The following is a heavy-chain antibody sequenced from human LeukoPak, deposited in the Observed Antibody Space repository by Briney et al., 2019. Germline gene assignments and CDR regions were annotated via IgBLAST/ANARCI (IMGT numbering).Heavy chain of an antibody. V-gene: IGHV1-58*02. D-gene: IGHD3-16*01. CDR3: AAERYDRHFSGMDV. CDR2: IVVGSGNT. J-gene: IGHJ6*02. Sequence: SVKVSCKASGFTFTSSAMQWVRQARGQRLEWIGWIVVGSGNTNYAQKFQERVTITRDMFTSTAYMELSSLRSEDTAVYYCAAERYDRHFSGMDVWGQGTTVTVSS. CDR1: GFTFTSSA.